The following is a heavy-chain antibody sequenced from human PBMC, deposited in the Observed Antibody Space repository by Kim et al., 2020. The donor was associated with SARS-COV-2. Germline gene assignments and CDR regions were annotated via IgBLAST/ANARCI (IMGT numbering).Heavy chain of an antibody. V-gene: IGHV3-49*04. J-gene: IGHJ6*02. Sequence: GGSLRLSCTASGFTFGDYAMSWVRQAPGKGLEWVGFIRSKAYGGTTEYAASVKGRFTISRDDSKSIAYLQMNSLKTEDTAVYYCTRGRLGEGYSYGPIPGGMDVWGQGTTVTVSS. CDR1: GFTFGDYA. CDR3: TRGRLGEGYSYGPIPGGMDV. D-gene: IGHD5-18*01. CDR2: IRSKAYGGTT.